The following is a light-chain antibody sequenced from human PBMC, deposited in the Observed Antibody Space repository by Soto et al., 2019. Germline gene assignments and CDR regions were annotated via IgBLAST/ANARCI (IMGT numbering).Light chain of an antibody. CDR3: QVWDSSTARV. V-gene: IGLV3-9*01. J-gene: IGLJ3*02. CDR2: RDS. Sequence: SYELTQPLSMSVALGQTARITCGGNNIGSKNVHWYQQKPGQAPVLVIYRDSNRPSGIPERFSGSNSGNTATLTISRAQAEDEAYYYCQVWDSSTARVFGGGTKLTVL. CDR1: NIGSKN.